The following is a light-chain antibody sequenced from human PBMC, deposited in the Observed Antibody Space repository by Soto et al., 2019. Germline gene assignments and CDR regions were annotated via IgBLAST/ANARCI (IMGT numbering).Light chain of an antibody. V-gene: IGLV1-47*01. CDR1: SSNIGSNY. CDR2: RNN. Sequence: QSALTQPPSASGTPGQRVTISCSGSSSNIGSNYVYWYQQLPGTAPKLLIYRNNQRPSGVPDRFSGSKSGTSASLAISGLRSEDEADYYCAAWDDSLSVFDVFGTGTKVTVL. J-gene: IGLJ1*01. CDR3: AAWDDSLSVFDV.